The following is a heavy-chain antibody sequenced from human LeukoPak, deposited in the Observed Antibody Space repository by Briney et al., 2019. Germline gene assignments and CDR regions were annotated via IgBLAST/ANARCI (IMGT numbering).Heavy chain of an antibody. Sequence: ASVTVSCKASGYTFTSYGISWVRQAPGQGLEWMGWISAYNGNTNYAQKLQGRVTMTTDTSTSTAYMELRSLRSDDTAVYYCASSYCGGDCYSEYYFDYWGQGTLVTVSS. D-gene: IGHD2-21*02. V-gene: IGHV1-18*01. J-gene: IGHJ4*02. CDR1: GYTFTSYG. CDR2: ISAYNGNT. CDR3: ASSYCGGDCYSEYYFDY.